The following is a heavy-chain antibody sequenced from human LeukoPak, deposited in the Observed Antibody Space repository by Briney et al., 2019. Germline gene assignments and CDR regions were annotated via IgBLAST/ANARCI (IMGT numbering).Heavy chain of an antibody. CDR2: IHYSGST. Sequence: SETLSLTCTVSGGSISSYYWSWIRQPPGKGLEWIGYIHYSGSTNYNPSLKSRVTISVDTSKNQSSLKLSSVTAADTAVYYCARVLPYYYDSSGYYYRHAFDIWGQGTMVTVSS. J-gene: IGHJ3*02. CDR1: GGSISSYY. V-gene: IGHV4-59*01. CDR3: ARVLPYYYDSSGYYYRHAFDI. D-gene: IGHD3-22*01.